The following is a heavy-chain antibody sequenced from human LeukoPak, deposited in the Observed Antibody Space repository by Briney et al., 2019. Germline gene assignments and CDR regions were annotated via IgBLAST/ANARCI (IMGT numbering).Heavy chain of an antibody. D-gene: IGHD3-16*01. Sequence: PGGSLRLSCSASGFTFSTYAMSWVRQAPGKGLEWVSGIGSSGGSTYYADSVKGRVTISRDNSKNTLFLQMNSLTAEDTAIYYCAKGVVRLGGFPYAFDIWGQGTMVTVSS. CDR1: GFTFSTYA. V-gene: IGHV3-23*01. J-gene: IGHJ3*02. CDR2: IGSSGGST. CDR3: AKGVVRLGGFPYAFDI.